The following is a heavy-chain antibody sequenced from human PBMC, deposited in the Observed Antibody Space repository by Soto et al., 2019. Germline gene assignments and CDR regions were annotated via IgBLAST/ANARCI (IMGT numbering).Heavy chain of an antibody. CDR1: GYSFPDYH. CDR2: INPKSGGT. Sequence: AFVKVSCKASGYSFPDYHIHWVRQAPGQGLEWLGRINPKSGGTSTAQKFQGWVTMTTDTSISTASMELTRLTSDDTAIYYCARGDSTDCSNGVCSFFYNHDMDVWG. D-gene: IGHD2-8*01. CDR3: ARGDSTDCSNGVCSFFYNHDMDV. V-gene: IGHV1-2*04. J-gene: IGHJ6*02.